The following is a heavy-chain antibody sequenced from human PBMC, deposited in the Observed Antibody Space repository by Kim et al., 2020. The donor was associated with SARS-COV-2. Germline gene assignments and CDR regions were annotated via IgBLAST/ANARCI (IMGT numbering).Heavy chain of an antibody. J-gene: IGHJ4*02. CDR3: ARYYYDSSGYYYSVASRSPYYFDS. Sequence: GESLKISCKGSGYSFTSYWIGWVRQMPGKGLEWMGIIYPGDSDTRYSPSFQGQVTISADKSISTAYLQWSSLKASDTAMYYCARYYYDSSGYYYSVASRSPYYFDSWGQGTLVTVSS. D-gene: IGHD3-22*01. CDR1: GYSFTSYW. V-gene: IGHV5-51*01. CDR2: IYPGDSDT.